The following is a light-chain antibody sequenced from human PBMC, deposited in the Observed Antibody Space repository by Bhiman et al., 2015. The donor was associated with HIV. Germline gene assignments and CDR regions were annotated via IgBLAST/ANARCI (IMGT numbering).Light chain of an antibody. CDR1: SSNIGNYNY. V-gene: IGLV2-14*03. Sequence: QSALTQPASVSGSPGQSITISCTGTSSNIGNYNYVSWYQHHPGKVPKLMIYDVSKRPSGVSSRFSGSKSGNTASLTISGLQAEDEADYYCSSYTSISPYVFGTGTKVTVL. CDR2: DVS. CDR3: SSYTSISPYV. J-gene: IGLJ1*01.